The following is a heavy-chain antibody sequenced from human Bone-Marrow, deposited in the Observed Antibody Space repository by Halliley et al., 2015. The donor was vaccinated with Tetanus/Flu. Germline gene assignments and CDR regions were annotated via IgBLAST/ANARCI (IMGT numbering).Heavy chain of an antibody. CDR3: ARRRYFYYGLDV. Sequence: EWIGFISYSGSPYPTPSLKSRVTISVDTSNNQFSLKMSSVTAADTAVYYCARRRYFYYGLDVWGQGTTVTVSS. CDR2: ISYSGSP. J-gene: IGHJ6*02. V-gene: IGHV4-30-4*01. D-gene: IGHD2-21*01.